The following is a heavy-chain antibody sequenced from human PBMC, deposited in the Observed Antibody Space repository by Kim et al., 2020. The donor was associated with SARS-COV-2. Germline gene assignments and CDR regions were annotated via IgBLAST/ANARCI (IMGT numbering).Heavy chain of an antibody. CDR1: GFTFSSYA. J-gene: IGHJ5*02. D-gene: IGHD3-10*01. Sequence: GGSLRLSCAASGFTFSSYAMSWVRQAPGKGLEWVSAISGSGGSTYYADSVKGRFTISRDNSKNTLYLQMNSLRAEDTAVYYCAKGVGGMLWFGELYDAWGQGTLVTVSS. CDR3: AKGVGGMLWFGELYDA. V-gene: IGHV3-23*01. CDR2: ISGSGGST.